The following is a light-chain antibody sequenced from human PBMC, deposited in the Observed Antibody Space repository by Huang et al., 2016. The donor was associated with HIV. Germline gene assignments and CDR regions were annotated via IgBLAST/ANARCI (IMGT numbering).Light chain of an antibody. J-gene: IGKJ1*01. Sequence: EIVVTQSPATLSVSPGEGATLSCRASRYVGTSLAWYQQKPGQSPRLVIHSVSTRATGFPARFSGSGSRTEFTLTITSLQSEDCALYYCQQYYNWPWTFGLGTKVEI. CDR3: QQYYNWPWT. CDR1: RYVGTS. V-gene: IGKV3-15*01. CDR2: SVS.